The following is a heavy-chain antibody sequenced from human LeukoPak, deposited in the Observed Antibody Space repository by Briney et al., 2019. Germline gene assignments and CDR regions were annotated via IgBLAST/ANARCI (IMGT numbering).Heavy chain of an antibody. CDR1: GFTFSDYY. CDR3: AMAGGAVVSWFDP. Sequence: GGSLRLSCAASGFTFSDYYMSWIRQAPGKGLEWGSYISSSGSTIYYADSVKGRFTISRDNAKNSLYLQMNSLRAEDTAVYYCAMAGGAVVSWFDPWGQGTLVTVSS. J-gene: IGHJ5*02. V-gene: IGHV3-11*01. CDR2: ISSSGSTI. D-gene: IGHD3-16*01.